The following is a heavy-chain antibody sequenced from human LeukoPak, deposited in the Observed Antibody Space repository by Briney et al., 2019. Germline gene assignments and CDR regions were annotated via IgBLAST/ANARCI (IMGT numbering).Heavy chain of an antibody. V-gene: IGHV1-8*01. CDR1: GYTFTSYD. CDR3: ARGRKTRITIFGPSSPVGGY. D-gene: IGHD3-3*01. CDR2: MSPNSGNT. Sequence: ASVKVSCKASGYTFTSYDINWVRQATGQGLEWMGWMSPNSGNTGYAQKFQGRVTMTRNTSISTAYMELSSLRSEDTAVYYCARGRKTRITIFGPSSPVGGYWGQGTLVTVSS. J-gene: IGHJ4*02.